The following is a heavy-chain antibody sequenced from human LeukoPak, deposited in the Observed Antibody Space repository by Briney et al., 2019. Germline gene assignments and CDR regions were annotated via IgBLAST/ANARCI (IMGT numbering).Heavy chain of an antibody. CDR2: IYSGGST. CDR3: ASHSSSWYGFDY. CDR1: GFTFSNYA. D-gene: IGHD6-13*01. J-gene: IGHJ4*02. Sequence: PGGSLRLSCVASGFTFSNYAMSWVRLAPGKGLEWVSVIYSGGSTYYADSVKGRLTISRDNSKNTLYLQMNSLRAEDTAVYYCASHSSSWYGFDYWGQGTLVTVSS. V-gene: IGHV3-53*01.